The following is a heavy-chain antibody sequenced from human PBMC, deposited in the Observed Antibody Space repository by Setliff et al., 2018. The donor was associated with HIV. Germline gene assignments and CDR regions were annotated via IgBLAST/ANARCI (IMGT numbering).Heavy chain of an antibody. V-gene: IGHV3-11*04. J-gene: IGHJ4*02. CDR3: ARDVSWRVRTYIDY. Sequence: LSLTCAVSGYSISSGYHWGWVRQAPGKGLEWVSYISSRGSTIYYADSVKGRFTISRDNAKNSLYLQMNSLTAEDTAVYYCARDVSWRVRTYIDYWGQGALVTVSS. CDR2: ISSRGSTI. D-gene: IGHD3-3*01. CDR1: GYSISSGYH.